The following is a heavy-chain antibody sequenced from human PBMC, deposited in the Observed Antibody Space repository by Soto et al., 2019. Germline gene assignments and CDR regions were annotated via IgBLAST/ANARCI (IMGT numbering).Heavy chain of an antibody. CDR2: ISYDGSNK. J-gene: IGHJ4*02. CDR3: ARDLVVAATFDY. Sequence: QVQLVESGGGVVQPGRSLRLSCAASGFTFSSYAMHWVRQAPGKGLEWVAVISYDGSNKYYADSVKGRFTISRDNSTNTLYLQMNSLRAEDTAVYYCARDLVVAATFDYWGQGTLVTVSS. V-gene: IGHV3-30-3*01. CDR1: GFTFSSYA. D-gene: IGHD2-15*01.